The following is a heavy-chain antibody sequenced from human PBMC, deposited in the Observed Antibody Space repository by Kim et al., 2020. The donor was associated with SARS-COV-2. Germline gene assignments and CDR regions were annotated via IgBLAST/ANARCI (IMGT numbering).Heavy chain of an antibody. CDR3: ASLILPGSSSRRNYYFMDV. CDR2: ISHSGGT. CDR1: GGSLSGYY. Sequence: SETLSLTCGVSGGSLSGYYWSWLRQPPGKGLEWIGEISHSGGTNYNPALTSRVTMSVDTTKNQFSLRLRSLTAADTAVYYCASLILPGSSSRRNYYFMDVWGQGTSVTVYS. V-gene: IGHV4-34*01. D-gene: IGHD6-13*01. J-gene: IGHJ6*03.